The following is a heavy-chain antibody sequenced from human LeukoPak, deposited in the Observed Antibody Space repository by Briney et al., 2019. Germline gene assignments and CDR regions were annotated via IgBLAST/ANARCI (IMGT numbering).Heavy chain of an antibody. CDR1: GGTFSSYA. D-gene: IGHD3-9*01. CDR3: AMGDILTGYSPVKYYYYYMDV. V-gene: IGHV1-69*05. J-gene: IGHJ6*03. Sequence: ASVTVSCKASGGTFSSYAISWVRQAPGQGLEWMGGIIPIFGTANYAQKFQGRVTITTDESTSTAYMELSSLRSEDTAVYYCAMGDILTGYSPVKYYYYYMDVWGKGTTVTVSS. CDR2: IIPIFGTA.